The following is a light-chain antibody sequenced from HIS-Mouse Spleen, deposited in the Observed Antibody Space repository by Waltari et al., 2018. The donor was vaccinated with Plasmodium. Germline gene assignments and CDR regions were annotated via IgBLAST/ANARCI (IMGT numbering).Light chain of an antibody. Sequence: SYELTQPPSVSVSPGQTASITCPGDKLGDKYACWYQQKPGQSPVLVIYQDSKRPSGIPGRFSGFNSGNTATLTISGTQAMDEADYYCQAWDSSTVVVGGGTKLTVL. CDR3: QAWDSSTVV. V-gene: IGLV3-1*01. J-gene: IGLJ2*01. CDR2: QDS. CDR1: KLGDKY.